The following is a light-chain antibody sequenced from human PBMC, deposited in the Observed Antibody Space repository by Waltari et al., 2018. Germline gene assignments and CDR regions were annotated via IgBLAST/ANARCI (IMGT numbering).Light chain of an antibody. CDR2: EVN. Sequence: QSALTQPPSASGSPGQSVTISCTGTSSAIGGFNYVAWYQQNPGQASKLLIYEVNKRPSGIPDRFSGSKSGNTASLTVSGLQAEDEAEYYCSSYGGRNNLLFGEGTKLTVL. CDR3: SSYGGRNNLL. V-gene: IGLV2-8*01. CDR1: SSAIGGFNY. J-gene: IGLJ3*02.